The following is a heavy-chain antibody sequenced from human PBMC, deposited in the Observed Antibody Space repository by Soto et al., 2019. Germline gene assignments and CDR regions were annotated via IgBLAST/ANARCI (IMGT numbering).Heavy chain of an antibody. CDR1: GGTFSSYA. Sequence: GASVKVSCKASGGTFSSYAISWVRQAPGQGLEWMGGIIPIFGTANYAQKFQGRVTITADESTSTAYMELSSLRSEDTAVYYCARGIAEYYYYYYGMDVWGQGTTVTV. J-gene: IGHJ6*02. V-gene: IGHV1-69*13. CDR3: ARGIAEYYYYYYGMDV. CDR2: IIPIFGTA.